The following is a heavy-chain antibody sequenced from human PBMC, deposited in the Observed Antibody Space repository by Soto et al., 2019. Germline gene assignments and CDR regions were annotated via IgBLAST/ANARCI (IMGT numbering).Heavy chain of an antibody. CDR1: GFTFSSYW. J-gene: IGHJ4*02. CDR2: IKQDGSEK. D-gene: IGHD2-2*02. Sequence: GGSLRLSCAASGFTFSSYWMSWVRQAPGKGLEWVANIKQDGSEKYYVDSVKGRFTISRDNAKNSLYLQMNSLRAEDTAVYYCARESVVPAAIIDYWGQGTLVTVSS. V-gene: IGHV3-7*01. CDR3: ARESVVPAAIIDY.